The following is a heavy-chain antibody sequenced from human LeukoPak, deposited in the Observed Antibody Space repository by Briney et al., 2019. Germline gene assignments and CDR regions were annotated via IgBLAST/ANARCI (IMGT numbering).Heavy chain of an antibody. CDR3: ARSLRYFDWTEGGLDV. CDR2: IDDSGNT. J-gene: IGHJ6*02. CDR1: AGSISLYF. V-gene: IGHV4-59*01. Sequence: SETLSLTCSVSAGSISLYFWSWIRHSPGKGLERMGYIDDSGNTKYHHSLNSRSSISVDTSTNQLSLKLRSVTAADTAVYYCARSLRYFDWTEGGLDVWGQGTTVTVSS. D-gene: IGHD3-9*01.